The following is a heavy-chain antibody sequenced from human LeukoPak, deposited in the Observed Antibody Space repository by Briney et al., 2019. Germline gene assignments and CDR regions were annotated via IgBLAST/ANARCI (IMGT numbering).Heavy chain of an antibody. D-gene: IGHD3-22*01. J-gene: IGHJ4*02. CDR1: GYTLTELS. V-gene: IGHV1-24*01. CDR3: ATYYYDSSGYFLTTPTTYFDY. Sequence: ASVKVSCKVSGYTLTELSMHWVLQAPGKGLEWMGGFDPEDGETIYAQKFQGRVTITADKSTSTAYMELSSLRSEDTAVYYCATYYYDSSGYFLTTPTTYFDYWGQGTLVTVSS. CDR2: FDPEDGET.